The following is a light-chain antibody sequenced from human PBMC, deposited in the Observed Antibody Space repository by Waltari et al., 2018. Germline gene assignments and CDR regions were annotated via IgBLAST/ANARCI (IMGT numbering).Light chain of an antibody. J-gene: IGLJ2*01. CDR3: AVWDDSLNGLI. CDR1: SSNIGKNT. V-gene: IGLV1-44*01. Sequence: QSVLTQPPSASGTPGQRVTISCSGSSSNIGKNTVNWYQQLPGTAPKLVIYFNDQRPSGVPDRFSGSKSGTSASLAISGLQSEDEADFHCAVWDDSLNGLIFGGGTKLTFL. CDR2: FND.